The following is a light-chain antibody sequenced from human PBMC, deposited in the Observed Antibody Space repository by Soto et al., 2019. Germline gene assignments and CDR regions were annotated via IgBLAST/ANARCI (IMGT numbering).Light chain of an antibody. V-gene: IGLV2-8*01. Sequence: QSALTQPPSASGSPGHSVTISCTGTSSDVGAYIYVSWYQHHPGKAPKLIIYGVTKRPSGVPDRFSGSKSGDTASLTVSGLQAEDEADYYCGSYAGGNNPYVFGTGTKVTV. CDR2: GVT. CDR3: GSYAGGNNPYV. J-gene: IGLJ1*01. CDR1: SSDVGAYIY.